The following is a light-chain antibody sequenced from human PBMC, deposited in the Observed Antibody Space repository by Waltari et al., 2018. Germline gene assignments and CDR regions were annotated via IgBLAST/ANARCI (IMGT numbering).Light chain of an antibody. CDR3: QQYNSYSLLT. J-gene: IGKJ4*01. Sequence: DIQMTQSPSTLSASVGDRVTITCRASQSISNWLAWYQQKPGKAPKLLIYKASTVESGVPSRFSGSGSGTEVTLTISSLQPDDFATYYCQQYNSYSLLTFGGGTKVEIK. CDR1: QSISNW. CDR2: KAS. V-gene: IGKV1-5*03.